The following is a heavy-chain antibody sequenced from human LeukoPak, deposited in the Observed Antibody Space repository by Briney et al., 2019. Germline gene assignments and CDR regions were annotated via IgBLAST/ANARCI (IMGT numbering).Heavy chain of an antibody. CDR1: GFTFSSYS. J-gene: IGHJ4*02. D-gene: IGHD6-25*01. Sequence: PGGSLRLSCAASGFTFSSYSMNWVRQAPGKGLEWVSSISSSSSYIYYADSVKGRFTISRDNAKNSLYLQMNSLRAEDTAVYYCARDYPSQRGYYFDYWGQGVLVTVSS. CDR2: ISSSSSYI. CDR3: ARDYPSQRGYYFDY. V-gene: IGHV3-21*01.